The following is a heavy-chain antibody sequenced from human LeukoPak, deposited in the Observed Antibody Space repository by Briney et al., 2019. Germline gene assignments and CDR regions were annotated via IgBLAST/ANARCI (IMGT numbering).Heavy chain of an antibody. CDR3: ARDPPYSSSWYGFDY. V-gene: IGHV3-11*01. D-gene: IGHD6-13*01. CDR2: ISSSGSTI. J-gene: IGHJ4*02. Sequence: PGGSLRLSCAASGFTFSDYYMSWIRQAPGKGLEWVSYISSSGSTIYYADSVKGRFTISRDNAKNSLYLQMNSLRAEDTAVYYCARDPPYSSSWYGFDYWGQGTLVTVSS. CDR1: GFTFSDYY.